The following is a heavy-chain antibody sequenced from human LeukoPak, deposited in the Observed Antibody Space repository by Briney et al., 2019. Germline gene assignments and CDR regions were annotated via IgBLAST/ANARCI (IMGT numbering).Heavy chain of an antibody. D-gene: IGHD3-10*01. Sequence: ASVKLSCKASGGTFSSYAISWVRQAPGQGLEWMGRIIPILGIANYAQKFQGRVTITTDKSTNTPYMETSSLRSEDTAVYYCARTTMVRGVILDYWGQGTLVTVSS. CDR3: ARTTMVRGVILDY. CDR1: GGTFSSYA. J-gene: IGHJ4*02. V-gene: IGHV1-69*04. CDR2: IIPILGIA.